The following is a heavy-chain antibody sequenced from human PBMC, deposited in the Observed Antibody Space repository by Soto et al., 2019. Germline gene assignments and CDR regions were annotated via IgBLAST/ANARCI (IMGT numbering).Heavy chain of an antibody. CDR3: ARDWRTFDGISWPIPRSGMDV. CDR1: GFTFSSYA. V-gene: IGHV3-30-3*01. CDR2: ISYDGSNK. Sequence: GGSLRLSCAASGFTFSSYAMHWVRQAPGKGLEWVAVISYDGSNKYYADSVKGRFTISRDNSKNTLYLQMNSLRAEDTAVYDCARDWRTFDGISWPIPRSGMDVWGQGTTVTVSS. D-gene: IGHD6-13*01. J-gene: IGHJ6*02.